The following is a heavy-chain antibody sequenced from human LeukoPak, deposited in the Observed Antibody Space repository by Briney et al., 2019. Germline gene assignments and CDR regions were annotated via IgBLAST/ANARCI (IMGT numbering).Heavy chain of an antibody. CDR2: LYSGGGT. J-gene: IGHJ4*02. V-gene: IGHV3-66*01. CDR3: ARGGGDHYDTSGYYHTGYYFDY. D-gene: IGHD3-22*01. CDR1: GFTVSSNY. Sequence: GGSLRLSCAASGFTVSSNYMNWVRQAPKKGLEWVSVLYSGGGTDYADSVKGRFTISRDNSKNTLYLQMNNLRPEDTAVYYCARGGGDHYDTSGYYHTGYYFDYWGQGTLVTVSS.